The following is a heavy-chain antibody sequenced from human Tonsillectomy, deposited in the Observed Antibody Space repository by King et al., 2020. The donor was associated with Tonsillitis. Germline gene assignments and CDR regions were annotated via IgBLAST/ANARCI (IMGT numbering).Heavy chain of an antibody. CDR1: GFTLSHYG. V-gene: IGHV3-30*18. Sequence: VQLVESGGGVVQPGRSLRLSCAASGFTLSHYGMHWIRHIPGKGLEWVAVITNDGNNKDYADSVKGSFTISRDNSKNTLYLQMNSLRVEDRAVYYCAKEWRSESSRWHPFHYWGQGTLVTVSS. CDR3: AKEWRSESSRWHPFHY. J-gene: IGHJ4*02. D-gene: IGHD6-13*01. CDR2: ITNDGNNK.